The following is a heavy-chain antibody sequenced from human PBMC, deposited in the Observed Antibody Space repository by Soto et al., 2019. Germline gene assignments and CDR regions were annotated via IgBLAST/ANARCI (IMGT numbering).Heavy chain of an antibody. CDR1: GYTFTSYA. V-gene: IGHV1-3*01. CDR3: ATSLAVAKEASFDP. Sequence: ASVKVSCKASGYTFTSYAMHWVRQAPGQRLEWMGWINAGNGNTKYSQKLQGRVTITRDTSASTAYMELSSLRSEDTAVYYCATSLAVAKEASFDPWGQGTLVTVSS. CDR2: INAGNGNT. D-gene: IGHD6-19*01. J-gene: IGHJ5*02.